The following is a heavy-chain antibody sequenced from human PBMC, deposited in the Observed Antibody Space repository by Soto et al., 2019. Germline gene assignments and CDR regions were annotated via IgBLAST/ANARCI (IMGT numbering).Heavy chain of an antibody. CDR2: INPNSGGT. CDR3: ARSPLRIAVAGDGKSDAFDI. CDR1: GYTFTGYY. J-gene: IGHJ3*02. D-gene: IGHD6-19*01. V-gene: IGHV1-2*04. Sequence: ASVKFSCKASGYTFTGYYMHWVRQAPGQGLEWMGWINPNSGGTNYAQKFQGWVTMTRDTSISTAYMELSRLRSDDTAVYYCARSPLRIAVAGDGKSDAFDIWGQGTMVTVSS.